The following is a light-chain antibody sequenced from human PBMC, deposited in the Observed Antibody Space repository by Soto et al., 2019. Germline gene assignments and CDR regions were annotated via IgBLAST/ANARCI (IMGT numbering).Light chain of an antibody. Sequence: EIVMTQSPATLSVSPGERATLFCRASQSVSSNLAWYQQTPGQAPRLLIYGASTRATGIPARFSGSGSGTEFTLTISSLQSEDFAVYYCQQYNNWTPYTFGQGTKLEIK. J-gene: IGKJ2*01. CDR2: GAS. CDR1: QSVSSN. CDR3: QQYNNWTPYT. V-gene: IGKV3-15*01.